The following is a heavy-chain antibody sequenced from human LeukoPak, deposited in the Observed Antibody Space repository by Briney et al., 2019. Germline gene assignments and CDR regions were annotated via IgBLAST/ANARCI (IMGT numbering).Heavy chain of an antibody. CDR1: GFTFSSYW. Sequence: LRLSCAASGFTFSSYWMNWARQAPGKGLEWVAVIWYDGSNKYNADSVKGRFTISRDNSKNTLYLQMNSLRAEDTAVYYCVREGTVTPYNFDYWGQGTLVTVSS. CDR2: IWYDGSNK. J-gene: IGHJ4*02. V-gene: IGHV3-33*08. D-gene: IGHD4-17*01. CDR3: VREGTVTPYNFDY.